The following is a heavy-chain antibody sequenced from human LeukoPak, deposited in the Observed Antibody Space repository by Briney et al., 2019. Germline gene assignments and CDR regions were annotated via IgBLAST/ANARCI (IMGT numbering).Heavy chain of an antibody. CDR2: INPSGGST. D-gene: IGHD3-9*01. V-gene: IGHV1-46*01. CDR1: GYTFTSYY. Sequence: ASVKVSCKASGYTFTSYYMHWVRQAPGQGLEWMGIINPSGGSTSYAQKFQGRVTMTRDMSTSTVYMELSRLRSDDTAVYYCARGSPIRYFDWLLSDYYMDVWGKGTTVTISS. CDR3: ARGSPIRYFDWLLSDYYMDV. J-gene: IGHJ6*03.